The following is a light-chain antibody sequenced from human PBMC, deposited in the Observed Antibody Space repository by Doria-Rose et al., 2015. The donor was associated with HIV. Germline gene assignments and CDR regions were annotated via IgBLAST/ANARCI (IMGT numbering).Light chain of an antibody. CDR2: WAS. V-gene: IGKV4-1*01. J-gene: IGKJ3*01. Sequence: TQSPESLGMSLGERATLNCKSNQSLLYTSKNYLAWYQQKPGQPPKLLIYWASTQQSGVPARFSGSGSGTDFTLPISSLEAEDVSVYYCQQYYDTPSFGPGTTVDIK. CDR3: QQYYDTPS. CDR1: QSLLYTSKNY.